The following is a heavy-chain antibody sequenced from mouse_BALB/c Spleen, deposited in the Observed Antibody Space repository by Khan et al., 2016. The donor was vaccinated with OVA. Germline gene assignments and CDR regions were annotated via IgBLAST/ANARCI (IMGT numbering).Heavy chain of an antibody. Sequence: EVQLQESGPGLVKPSQSLSLTCTVTAYSITSDYAWNWIRQFPGSRLEWMGYINDSGRTDYNPSLKSRIPITRDTSKNQFFLQLMSVTTEAAATSYCASAITTCNWYFAVWGAGTSVTVSS. V-gene: IGHV3-2*02. CDR3: ASAITTCNWYFAV. J-gene: IGHJ1*01. D-gene: IGHD2-4*01. CDR2: INDSGRT. CDR1: AYSITSDYA.